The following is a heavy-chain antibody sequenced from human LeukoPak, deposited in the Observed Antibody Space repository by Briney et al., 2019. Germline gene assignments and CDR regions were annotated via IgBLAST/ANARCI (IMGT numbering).Heavy chain of an antibody. D-gene: IGHD2-2*01. CDR2: INRSGGTI. J-gene: IGHJ4*02. CDR1: GFTLSSYS. Sequence: PGGSLRLSCAASGFTLSSYSMNWVRQAPGKGLEWVSYINRSGGTIYYADSVKGRFTISRDSAKNSLCLQMNSLRAEDTAVYYCARGVTRYCSSTSCYYFDYWGQGTLVTVSS. V-gene: IGHV3-48*01. CDR3: ARGVTRYCSSTSCYYFDY.